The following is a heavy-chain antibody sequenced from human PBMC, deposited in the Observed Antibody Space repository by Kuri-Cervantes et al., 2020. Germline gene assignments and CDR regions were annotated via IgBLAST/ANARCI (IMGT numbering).Heavy chain of an antibody. CDR1: GFTVSSNY. V-gene: IGHV3-23*01. Sequence: GESLKISCAASGFTVSSNYMSWVRQAPGKGLEWVSAISGSGGSTYYADSVKGRFTISRDNSKNTLYLQMNSLRAEDTAVYYCAKSAIRRNDYWGQGTLVTVSS. D-gene: IGHD3-3*01. CDR3: AKSAIRRNDY. CDR2: ISGSGGST. J-gene: IGHJ4*02.